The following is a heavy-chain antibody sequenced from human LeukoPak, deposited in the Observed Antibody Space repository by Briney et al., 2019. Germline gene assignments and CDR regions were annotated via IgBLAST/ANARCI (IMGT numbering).Heavy chain of an antibody. Sequence: PGGSLRLSCAASGFTFSSYGMHWVRQAPGKGLEWVAVISYDGSNKYYADSVKGRFTISRDNSKNTLYLQMNSLRAEDTAVYYCAKEGGSGTYYSYFHYWGQGTLVTVSS. J-gene: IGHJ4*02. CDR3: AKEGGSGTYYSYFHY. CDR1: GFTFSSYG. CDR2: ISYDGSNK. V-gene: IGHV3-30*18. D-gene: IGHD3-10*01.